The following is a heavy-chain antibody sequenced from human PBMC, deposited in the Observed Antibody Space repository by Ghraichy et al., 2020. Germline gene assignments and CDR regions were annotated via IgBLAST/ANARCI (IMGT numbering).Heavy chain of an antibody. CDR3: ASLPRWDFWSGIPTNWFDP. CDR1: GGSFSGYY. D-gene: IGHD3-3*01. J-gene: IGHJ5*02. V-gene: IGHV4-34*01. Sequence: SETLSLTCAVYGGSFSGYYWSWIRQPPGKGLEWIGEINHSGSTNYNPSLKSRVTISVDTSKNQFSLKLSSVTAADTAVYYCASLPRWDFWSGIPTNWFDPWGQGTLVTVSS. CDR2: INHSGST.